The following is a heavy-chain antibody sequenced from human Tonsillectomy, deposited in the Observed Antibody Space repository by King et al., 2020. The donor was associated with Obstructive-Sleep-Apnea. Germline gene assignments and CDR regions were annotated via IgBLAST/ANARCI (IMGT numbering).Heavy chain of an antibody. CDR2: IYPGDSDT. J-gene: IGHJ4*02. Sequence: VQLVESGAEVKKPGESLKISCKGSGYNFTNYWIGWVRQMPGKGLDWMGGIYPGDSDTRYSPSFQGQVTISADKSISTAYLQWSSLKASDTAMYYCARPKNSIIAAPDYWGQGTLVTVSS. CDR3: ARPKNSIIAAPDY. D-gene: IGHD2/OR15-2a*01. CDR1: GYNFTNYW. V-gene: IGHV5-51*01.